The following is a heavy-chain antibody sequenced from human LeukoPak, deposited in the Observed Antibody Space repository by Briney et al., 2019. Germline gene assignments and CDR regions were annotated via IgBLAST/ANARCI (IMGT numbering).Heavy chain of an antibody. CDR1: GFTFSNYW. Sequence: GGSLRLSCAASGFTFSNYWLNWVRQAPGKGLEWMANIKEDGSEKYYVDSVKGRFTISRDNAKNSLFLQMNSLRAEDTAVYYCARTLRGGGALDYWGQGTLVTVSS. J-gene: IGHJ4*02. V-gene: IGHV3-7*03. CDR2: IKEDGSEK. CDR3: ARTLRGGGALDY. D-gene: IGHD3-16*01.